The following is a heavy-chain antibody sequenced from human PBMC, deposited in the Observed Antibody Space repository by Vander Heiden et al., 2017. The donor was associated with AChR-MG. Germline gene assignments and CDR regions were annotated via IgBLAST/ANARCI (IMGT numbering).Heavy chain of an antibody. CDR3: ASILAGEDAFDI. J-gene: IGHJ3*02. Sequence: ELQLVESGGGLLQPGGSLILSCAASACTDSSNYMSWVRQAPGKGLEWGSVIYSGGSTYYADSVKGRFTISRDNSKNTLYLQMNSLRAEDTAVYYCASILAGEDAFDIWGQGTMVTVSS. CDR2: IYSGGST. V-gene: IGHV3-53*01. CDR1: ACTDSSNY. D-gene: IGHD3-10*01.